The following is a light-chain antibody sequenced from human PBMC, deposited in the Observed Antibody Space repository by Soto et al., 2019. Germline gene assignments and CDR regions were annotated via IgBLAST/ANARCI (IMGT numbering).Light chain of an antibody. V-gene: IGKV3-11*01. CDR1: QTVTST. CDR2: DAS. CDR3: QQRSNWPPIT. J-gene: IGKJ5*01. Sequence: IVLTQSPGTLSLFPGERATLSCRASQTVTSTLLAWFQQKPGQAPRLLIYDASNRATGIPARFSGSGSGTDFTLTISSLEPEDFAVYYCQQRSNWPPITFGQGTRLEIK.